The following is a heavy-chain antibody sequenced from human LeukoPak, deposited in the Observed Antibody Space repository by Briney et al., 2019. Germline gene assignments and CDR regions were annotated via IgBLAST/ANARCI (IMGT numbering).Heavy chain of an antibody. CDR1: GGSISSGDYY. D-gene: IGHD3-9*01. V-gene: IGHV4-30-4*01. CDR2: IYYSGGT. CDR3: ARDAILSGYPLDY. J-gene: IGHJ4*02. Sequence: SQTLSLTCTVSGGSISSGDYYWSWIRQPPGKGLEWIGYIYYSGGTYYNPSLKSRVTISVDTSKNQFSLKLSSVTAADTAVYYCARDAILSGYPLDYWGQETLVTVSS.